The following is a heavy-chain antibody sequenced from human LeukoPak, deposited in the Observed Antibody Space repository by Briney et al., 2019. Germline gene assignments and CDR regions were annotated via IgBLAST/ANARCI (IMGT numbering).Heavy chain of an antibody. CDR1: GVYISNDY. V-gene: IGHV4-59*08. D-gene: IGHD2-2*01. CDR3: ERLKECQKIFDY. J-gene: IGHJ4*02. Sequence: TTSETLSLTCTVSGVYISNDYLSWLRQPPGKGLEWIGYIHYSGSTKYNPSLKSRVTISVDTSKSQFSLKLSSMTAADTAVYYCERLKECQKIFDYWGQGTLVTVSS. CDR2: IHYSGST.